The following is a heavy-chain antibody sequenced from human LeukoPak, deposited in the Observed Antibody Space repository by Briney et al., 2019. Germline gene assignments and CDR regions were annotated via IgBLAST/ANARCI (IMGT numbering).Heavy chain of an antibody. J-gene: IGHJ5*02. CDR3: ARGFLGIAVDQARQPNWFDP. Sequence: ASVKVSCKASGYTFTGYYMHWVRQAPGQGLEWMGWINPNSGGTNYAQKFQGWVTMTRDTSISTAYMELSRLRSDDTAVYYCARGFLGIAVDQARQPNWFDPWGQGTLVTVSS. D-gene: IGHD6-19*01. CDR2: INPNSGGT. V-gene: IGHV1-2*04. CDR1: GYTFTGYY.